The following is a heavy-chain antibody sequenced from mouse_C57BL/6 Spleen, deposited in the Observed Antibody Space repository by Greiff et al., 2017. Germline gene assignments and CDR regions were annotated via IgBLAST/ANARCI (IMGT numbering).Heavy chain of an antibody. CDR2: INPGSGGT. Sequence: VQLQQSGAELVRPGTSVKVSCKASGYAFTDYLIEWVKQRPGQGLEWIGVINPGSGGTNYNEKFKGKATLTADKSSSTAYMQLRSLTSEDSAGDFCARKILRYEWYFDVWGTGTTVTVSS. D-gene: IGHD1-1*01. J-gene: IGHJ1*03. V-gene: IGHV1-54*01. CDR3: ARKILRYEWYFDV. CDR1: GYAFTDYL.